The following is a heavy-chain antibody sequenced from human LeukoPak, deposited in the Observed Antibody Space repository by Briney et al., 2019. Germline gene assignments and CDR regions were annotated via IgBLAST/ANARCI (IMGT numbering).Heavy chain of an antibody. D-gene: IGHD2-2*01. CDR3: AKIYCSSISCYQKFFDY. CDR2: INHSGST. Sequence: SETLSLTCAVYGGSFSGYYWSWIRQPPGKGLEWIGEINHSGSTNYNPSLKSRVTISVDTSKNQFSLKLSSVTAADTAVYFCAKIYCSSISCYQKFFDYWGQGTLVTVSS. CDR1: GGSFSGYY. J-gene: IGHJ4*02. V-gene: IGHV4-34*01.